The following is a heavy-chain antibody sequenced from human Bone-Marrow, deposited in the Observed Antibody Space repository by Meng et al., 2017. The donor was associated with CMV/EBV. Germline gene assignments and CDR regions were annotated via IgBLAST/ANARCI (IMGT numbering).Heavy chain of an antibody. CDR2: ISASGGST. J-gene: IGHJ3*02. Sequence: GESLKISCAASGFTFDDYGMSWVRQAPGKGLEWVSTISASGGSTYYADSVKGRFTISRDNSKNTLYLQMNSLRAEDTAVYYCAKAHYSIGPGAFDIWGQGTMVTGSS. CDR1: GFTFDDYG. CDR3: AKAHYSIGPGAFDI. V-gene: IGHV3-23*01. D-gene: IGHD6-25*01.